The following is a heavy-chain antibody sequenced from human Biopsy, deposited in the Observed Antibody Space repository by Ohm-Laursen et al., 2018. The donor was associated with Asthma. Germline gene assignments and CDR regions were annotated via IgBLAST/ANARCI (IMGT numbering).Heavy chain of an antibody. CDR3: ARTYFDFLTGQVHDAFAM. CDR2: VNAANGNT. Sequence: SSVKVSCQASGYTFISFAIHWVRQAPGQRLEWMGWVNAANGNTKYSQKFQGRLTISRDTSASTAYMDLSSLRSEDTAVYYCARTYFDFLTGQVHDAFAMWGQGTMVTVSS. V-gene: IGHV1-3*01. D-gene: IGHD3-9*01. J-gene: IGHJ3*02. CDR1: GYTFISFA.